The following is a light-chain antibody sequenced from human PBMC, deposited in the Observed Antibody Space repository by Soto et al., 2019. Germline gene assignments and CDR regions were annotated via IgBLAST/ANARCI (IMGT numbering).Light chain of an antibody. Sequence: QSALAQPPSVSGSPGRSVTISCTGTSSDVGSYNRVSWYQQPPGTAPKLMIYEVSNRPSGVPDRFSGSKSGNTASLTISGLQAEDEADYYCSLSTSSTTFVFGTAKKVTV. CDR3: SLSTSSTTFV. V-gene: IGLV2-18*01. J-gene: IGLJ1*01. CDR1: SSDVGSYNR. CDR2: EVS.